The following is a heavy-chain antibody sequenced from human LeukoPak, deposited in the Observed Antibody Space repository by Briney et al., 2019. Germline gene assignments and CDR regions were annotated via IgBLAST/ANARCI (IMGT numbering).Heavy chain of an antibody. CDR1: GGSCDDYY. D-gene: IGHD5-24*01. V-gene: IGHV4-34*01. CDR3: SRGRDRSKAGDH. CDR2: IHPSGIF. Sequence: SETLPLTCTVYGGSCDDYYCSWIRQPPGKGLEWIGEIHPSGIFYYNSSLGSRLTISIDTSKSQFSLRLSSVTAADTAFYYCSRGRDRSKAGDHWGQGSLVTVSS. J-gene: IGHJ4*02.